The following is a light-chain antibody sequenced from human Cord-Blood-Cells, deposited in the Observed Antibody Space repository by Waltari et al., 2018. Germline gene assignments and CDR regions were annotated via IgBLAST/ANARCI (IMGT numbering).Light chain of an antibody. V-gene: IGKV4-1*01. Sequence: DIVMTQSPDSLAVSLGERANINCKSSQSVLYSSNNKNYLDWYQQKPGQSPKLLIYWASTRESGVPDRFSGSGSGTDFTLTISSLQAEDVAVYYCQQYYSTPWTFGQGTKVEIK. CDR3: QQYYSTPWT. CDR1: QSVLYSSNNKNY. J-gene: IGKJ1*01. CDR2: WAS.